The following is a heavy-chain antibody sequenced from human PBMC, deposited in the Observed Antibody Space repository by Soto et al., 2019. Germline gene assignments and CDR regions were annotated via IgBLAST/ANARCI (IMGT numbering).Heavy chain of an antibody. V-gene: IGHV5-51*01. D-gene: IGHD3-3*01. CDR1: GYXFAGYL. CDR2: IYPSDSDT. Sequence: EXLKISCKCSGYXFAGYLVAWVRHMPGKGLELMGIIYPSDSDTRYRPSFQGQVTISADKYISSAYLQWSSMRASDNAMYYCARGGVSTRTFDYWGQGTPATVSS. J-gene: IGHJ4*02. CDR3: ARGGVSTRTFDY.